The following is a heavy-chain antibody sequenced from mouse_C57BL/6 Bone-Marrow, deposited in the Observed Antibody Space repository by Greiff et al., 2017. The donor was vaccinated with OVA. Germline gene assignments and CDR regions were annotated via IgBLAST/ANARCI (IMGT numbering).Heavy chain of an antibody. CDR3: EELRYPDYFDY. CDR2: ISPGGGYT. Sequence: EVQVVQSGGGLVKPGGSLKLSCAASGFTFSSYAMSWVRQTPEQRLEWVATISPGGGYTYYPDNVKGRSTISRDKAKNNLYLQMSHLTSEDTAMYYCEELRYPDYFDYWGQGTTLTVSS. J-gene: IGHJ2*01. CDR1: GFTFSSYA. D-gene: IGHD1-1*01. V-gene: IGHV5-4*01.